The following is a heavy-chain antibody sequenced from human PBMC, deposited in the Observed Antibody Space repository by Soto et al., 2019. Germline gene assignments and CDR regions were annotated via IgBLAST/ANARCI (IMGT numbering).Heavy chain of an antibody. Sequence: GGSLRLSCAASGFTFSSYGMHWVRQAPGKGLEWVAVIWYDGSNKYYADSVKGRFTISRDNSKNTLYLQMNSLRAEDTAVYYCARDGDTAMVTRWFDPWGQGTLVTVSS. V-gene: IGHV3-33*01. CDR1: GFTFSSYG. CDR3: ARDGDTAMVTRWFDP. D-gene: IGHD5-18*01. J-gene: IGHJ5*02. CDR2: IWYDGSNK.